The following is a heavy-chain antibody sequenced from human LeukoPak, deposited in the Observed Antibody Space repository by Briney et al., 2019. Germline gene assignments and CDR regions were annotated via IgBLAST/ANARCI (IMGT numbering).Heavy chain of an antibody. CDR1: GITLSNYG. V-gene: IGHV3-23*01. Sequence: GGSLRLSCAVSGITLSNYGMSWVRQAPGKGLEWVAGISDSGGSTKYADSVKGRFTIARDNRKNTLYLQMNSLRTEDTAVYFCAKRGVVIRVILVGFHKEAYYFESWGQGALVTVSS. D-gene: IGHD3/OR15-3a*01. J-gene: IGHJ4*02. CDR3: AKRGVVIRVILVGFHKEAYYFES. CDR2: ISDSGGST.